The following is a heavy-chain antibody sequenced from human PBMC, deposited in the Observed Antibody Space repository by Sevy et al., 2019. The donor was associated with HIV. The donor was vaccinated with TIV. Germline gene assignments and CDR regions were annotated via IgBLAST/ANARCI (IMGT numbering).Heavy chain of an antibody. J-gene: IGHJ3*02. V-gene: IGHV3-72*01. Sequence: GGSLRLSCVASGFTFSDHYMDWVRQAPGKGLEWVGRTTNKGNSYTTEYAASVKGRCTISRDDSKNSLFLQMNSLKTEDTAVYYCARVTFYYAFEIWGQGTMVTVSS. CDR3: ARVTFYYAFEI. CDR2: TTNKGNSYTT. CDR1: GFTFSDHY. D-gene: IGHD3-3*02.